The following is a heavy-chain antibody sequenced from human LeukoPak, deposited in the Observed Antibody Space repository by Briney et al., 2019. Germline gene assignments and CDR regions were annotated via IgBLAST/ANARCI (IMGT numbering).Heavy chain of an antibody. V-gene: IGHV1-46*01. J-gene: IGHJ4*02. CDR3: ARVVAVAGRDYFDY. CDR2: INPSGGST. CDR1: GYTFTSYD. Sequence: ASVKVSCKASGYTFTSYDINWVRQATGQGLEWMGIINPSGGSTSYAQKFQGRVTMTRDMSTSTVYMELSSLRSEDTAVYYCARVVAVAGRDYFDYWGQGTLVTVSS. D-gene: IGHD6-19*01.